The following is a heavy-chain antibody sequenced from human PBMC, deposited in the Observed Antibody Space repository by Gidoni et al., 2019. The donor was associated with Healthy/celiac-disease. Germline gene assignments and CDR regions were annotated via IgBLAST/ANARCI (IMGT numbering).Heavy chain of an antibody. D-gene: IGHD2-21*02. CDR2: INHSGST. Sequence: QVQLQQWGAGLLKPSETLSLTCAVYGGSFSGYYWSWIRQPPGKGLEWIGEINHSGSTNYNPSLKSRVTISVDTSKNQFSLKLSSVTAADTAVYYCAREGDKGDSRGGMDVWGQGTTVTVSS. J-gene: IGHJ6*02. CDR1: GGSFSGYY. V-gene: IGHV4-34*01. CDR3: AREGDKGDSRGGMDV.